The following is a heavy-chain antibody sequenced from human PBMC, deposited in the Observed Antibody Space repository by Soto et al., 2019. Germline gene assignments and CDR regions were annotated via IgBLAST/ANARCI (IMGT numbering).Heavy chain of an antibody. Sequence: PRGSLRLSCAASGFTFDDYAMHWVRQAPGKGLEWVSGISWNSGSIGYADSVKGRFTISRDNAKNSLYLQMNSLRAEDTALYYCAKENSPSYYYGSGSYYNPAYYYYGMDVWGQGTTVTVSS. CDR1: GFTFDDYA. J-gene: IGHJ6*02. CDR3: AKENSPSYYYGSGSYYNPAYYYYGMDV. V-gene: IGHV3-9*01. D-gene: IGHD3-10*01. CDR2: ISWNSGSI.